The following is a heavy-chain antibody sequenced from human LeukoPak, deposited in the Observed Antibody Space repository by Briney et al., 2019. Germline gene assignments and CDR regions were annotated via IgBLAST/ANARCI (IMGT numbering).Heavy chain of an antibody. D-gene: IGHD3-22*01. CDR1: GGTFSSYA. CDR2: IIPIFGTA. V-gene: IGHV1-69*05. CDR3: ARHYDSSRFDI. Sequence: GASVKVSCKASGGTFSSYAISWVRQAPGQGLEWMGRIIPIFGTANYAQKFQGRVTITTDVSTSTAYMELSSLRSEDTAVYYCARHYDSSRFDIWGQGTMVTVSS. J-gene: IGHJ3*02.